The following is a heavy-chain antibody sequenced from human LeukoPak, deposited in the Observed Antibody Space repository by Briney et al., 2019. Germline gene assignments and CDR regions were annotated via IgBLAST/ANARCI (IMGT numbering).Heavy chain of an antibody. Sequence: SETLSLTCTVSGGXISSSSYYWGWIRQPPGKRLEWIGSIYYSGSTYYNPSLKSRVTISVDTSKNQFSLKLSSVTAADTAVYYCARLGLRRGVGVVVAARWFDPWGQGTLVTVSS. D-gene: IGHD2-15*01. CDR3: ARLGLRRGVGVVVAARWFDP. CDR1: GGXISSSSYY. CDR2: IYYSGST. V-gene: IGHV4-39*01. J-gene: IGHJ5*02.